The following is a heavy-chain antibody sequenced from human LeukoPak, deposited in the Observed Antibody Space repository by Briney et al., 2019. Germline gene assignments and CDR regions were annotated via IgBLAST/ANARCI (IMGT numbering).Heavy chain of an antibody. CDR1: GYTFTGYY. CDR3: ARERDLAVADAGAFDI. V-gene: IGHV1-2*04. Sequence: ASVKVSCKASGYTFTGYYMHWVRQDPGQGLEWMGWINPNSGGTNYAQRFQGWVTMTRDTSISTAYMGLSRLRSDDTAVYYWARERDLAVADAGAFDIWGQGTMVTVSS. D-gene: IGHD6-19*01. J-gene: IGHJ3*02. CDR2: INPNSGGT.